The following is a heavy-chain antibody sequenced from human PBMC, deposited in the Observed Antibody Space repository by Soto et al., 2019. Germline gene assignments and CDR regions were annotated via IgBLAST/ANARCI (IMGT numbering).Heavy chain of an antibody. V-gene: IGHV4-39*01. J-gene: IGHJ5*02. CDR3: ARHGGQQLAEYNWFDP. Sequence: SETLSLTCTVSGGSISSSSYYWGWIRQPPGKGLEWIGSIYYSGSTYYNPSLKSRVTISVDTSKNQFSLKLSSVTAADTAVYYCARHGGQQLAEYNWFDPWGQGTLVTVSS. CDR1: GGSISSSSYY. D-gene: IGHD6-13*01. CDR2: IYYSGST.